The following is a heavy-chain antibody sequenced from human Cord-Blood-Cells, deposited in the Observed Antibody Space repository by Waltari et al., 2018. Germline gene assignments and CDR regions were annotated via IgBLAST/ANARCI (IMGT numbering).Heavy chain of an antibody. CDR1: GSTFSIYR. D-gene: IGHD3-16*01. Sequence: EVQLVESGGGLVKHGGSLRRSCAAFGSTFSIYRLNWVRQAPGKGLEGVSSIGSSSSYIYYADSVKGRFTISRDNAKNSLYLQMNSLRAEDTAVYYCAREVLRGDFDYWGQGTLVTVSS. CDR3: AREVLRGDFDY. V-gene: IGHV3-21*01. J-gene: IGHJ4*02. CDR2: IGSSSSYI.